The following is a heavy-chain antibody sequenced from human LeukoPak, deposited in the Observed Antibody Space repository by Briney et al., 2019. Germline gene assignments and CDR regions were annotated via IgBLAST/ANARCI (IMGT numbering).Heavy chain of an antibody. V-gene: IGHV1-18*01. J-gene: IGHJ4*02. CDR3: ARTTYGYFDY. D-gene: IGHD4-17*01. CDR2: ISAYNGNT. CDR1: GYTFNSYG. Sequence: ASVKVSCKASGYTFNSYGVSWVRQAPGQGLKWMGWISAYNGNTNYAQRFQGRFTMTTETSTTTVNMELRSLTSDDTAVYYCARTTYGYFDYWGQGTLVTVSS.